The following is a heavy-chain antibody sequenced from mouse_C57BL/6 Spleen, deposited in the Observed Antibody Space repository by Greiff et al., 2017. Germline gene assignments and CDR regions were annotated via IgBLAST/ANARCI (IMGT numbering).Heavy chain of an antibody. J-gene: IGHJ1*03. Sequence: EVMLVESGPELVKPGASVKIPCKASGYTFTDYNMDWVKQSHGKSLEWIGDINPNNGGTIYNQKFKGKATLTVDKSSSTAYMELRSLTSEDTAVYYCARYYYGSSRYWYFDVWGTGTTVTVSS. CDR3: ARYYYGSSRYWYFDV. CDR1: GYTFTDYN. V-gene: IGHV1-18*01. D-gene: IGHD1-1*01. CDR2: INPNNGGT.